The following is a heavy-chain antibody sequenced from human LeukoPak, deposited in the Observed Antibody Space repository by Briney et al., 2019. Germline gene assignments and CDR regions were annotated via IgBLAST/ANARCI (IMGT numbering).Heavy chain of an antibody. CDR1: GDSSSNTIYY. J-gene: IGHJ4*02. V-gene: IGHV4-39*07. CDR3: AREYTLYRSGWFLDY. CDR2: IDYGGST. D-gene: IGHD6-19*01. Sequence: SETLSLTCTVSGDSSSNTIYYWGWIRQPPGKWLEWIGSIDYGGSTYYNPSLKSRATISIDTSKNQFSLKLSSVTAADTALYYCAREYTLYRSGWFLDYWGQGTVVTVSS.